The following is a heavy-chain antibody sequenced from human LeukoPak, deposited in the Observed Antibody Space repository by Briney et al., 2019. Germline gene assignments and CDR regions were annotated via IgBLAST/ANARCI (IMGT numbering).Heavy chain of an antibody. CDR2: ISSSGSTI. D-gene: IGHD6-19*01. Sequence: GGSLRLSCVASGFTFSDYYMSWIRQAPGKGLEWVSYISSSGSTIYYADSVKGRFTISRDNAKNSLYLQMNSLRAEDTAVYYCARGLRSGFLFYGMDVWGQGTTVTVSS. CDR3: ARGLRSGFLFYGMDV. V-gene: IGHV3-11*01. J-gene: IGHJ6*02. CDR1: GFTFSDYY.